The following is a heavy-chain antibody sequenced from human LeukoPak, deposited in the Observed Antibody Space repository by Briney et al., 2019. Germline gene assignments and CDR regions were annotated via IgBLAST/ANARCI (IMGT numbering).Heavy chain of an antibody. Sequence: ASVKVSCKASGYTFTSYGISWVRQAPGQGLEWMGWISAYNGNTNYAQKLQGSVTMTTDTSTSTAYMELRSLRSDDTAVYYCARGGRCSSTSCYARWFDPWGQGTLVTVSS. CDR1: GYTFTSYG. CDR2: ISAYNGNT. D-gene: IGHD2-2*01. CDR3: ARGGRCSSTSCYARWFDP. J-gene: IGHJ5*02. V-gene: IGHV1-18*01.